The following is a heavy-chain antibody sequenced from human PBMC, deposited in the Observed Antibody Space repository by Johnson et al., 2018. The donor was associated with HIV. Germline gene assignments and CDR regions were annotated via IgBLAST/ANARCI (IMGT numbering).Heavy chain of an antibody. Sequence: QVQLVESGGGLVKPGGSLRLSCAASRFTFSDYYMSWIRQTPGKGLEWVSYISRSGGTIYYADYVKGRFAISRDNAKNSLYWQMNSLRAEDTAVYYCARDRGYWDAFDIWGQGTMVTVSS. V-gene: IGHV3-11*01. CDR2: ISRSGGTI. CDR1: RFTFSDYY. CDR3: ARDRGYWDAFDI. D-gene: IGHD3-22*01. J-gene: IGHJ3*02.